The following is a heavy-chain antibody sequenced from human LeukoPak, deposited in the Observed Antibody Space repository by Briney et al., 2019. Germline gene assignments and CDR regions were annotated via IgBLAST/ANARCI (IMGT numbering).Heavy chain of an antibody. Sequence: GGSLRLSCAASGFTFSSYGIHWVRQAPGKGLEWVAVISYDGSNKYYADSVKGRFTISRDNSKNTLYLQMNSLRAEDTAVYYCAKAGGFGELYADYFDYWGQGTLVTVSS. D-gene: IGHD3-10*01. CDR2: ISYDGSNK. J-gene: IGHJ4*02. CDR1: GFTFSSYG. CDR3: AKAGGFGELYADYFDY. V-gene: IGHV3-30*18.